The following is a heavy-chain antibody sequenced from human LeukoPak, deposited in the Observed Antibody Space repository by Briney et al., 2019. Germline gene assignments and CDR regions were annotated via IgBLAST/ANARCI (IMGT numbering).Heavy chain of an antibody. D-gene: IGHD4-17*01. CDR1: GATLNLGHA. V-gene: IGHV1-69*04. CDR2: TSPFIGAV. Sequence: ASVTLSFKAFGATLNLGHAFIWARQAPGQGLQWMGRTSPFIGAVTYAQNFQGRVSFTADKPTSTLYLELNSLRPEDTAIYYCSPCGHAYDWFGPWGQGTLVSVSA. J-gene: IGHJ5*02. CDR3: SPCGHAYDWFGP.